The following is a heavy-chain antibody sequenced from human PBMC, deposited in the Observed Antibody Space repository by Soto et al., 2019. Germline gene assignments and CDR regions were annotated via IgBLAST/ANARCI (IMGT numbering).Heavy chain of an antibody. V-gene: IGHV4-34*01. CDR2: INLSGST. D-gene: IGHD6-13*01. Sequence: QVQLQQWGAGLLKPSETLSLTCAVYGGYFSGDYLSWIRQPPGKGLEWIVEINLSGSTHYNPSLKSRVTISLDTCKNQFSRMLSSVTAADTDVYYCARVSVIEWEIAAVWGQGTLVTVSS. J-gene: IGHJ4*02. CDR3: ARVSVIEWEIAAV. CDR1: GGYFSGDY.